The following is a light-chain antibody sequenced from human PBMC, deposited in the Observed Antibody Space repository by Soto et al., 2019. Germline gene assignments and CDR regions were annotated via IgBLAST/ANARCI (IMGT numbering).Light chain of an antibody. Sequence: DIQMTQSPSSLSASVGDRVTITCRASQTINNYLNWFQQKPGRAPKLLIYLTSTLESGVPSRFSGSGSGTDFTLTISSLQPEDVATYYCQKYNSAHITFGQGTRLEIK. CDR2: LTS. J-gene: IGKJ5*01. V-gene: IGKV1-39*01. CDR1: QTINNY. CDR3: QKYNSAHIT.